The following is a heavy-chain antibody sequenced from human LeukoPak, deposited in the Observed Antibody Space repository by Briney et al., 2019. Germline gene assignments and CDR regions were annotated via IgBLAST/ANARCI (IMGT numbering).Heavy chain of an antibody. CDR1: EFTVSTNY. CDR3: ARVPPLRGIAAAGTY. D-gene: IGHD6-13*01. CDR2: VYYDGNT. V-gene: IGHV3-53*01. Sequence: GGSLRLSCAASEFTVSTNYMNWVRQAPGKGLEWVSVVYYDGNTYYADSVKGQFTISRDNAKNSLYLQMNSLRAEDTAVYYCARVPPLRGIAAAGTYWGQGTLVTVSS. J-gene: IGHJ4*02.